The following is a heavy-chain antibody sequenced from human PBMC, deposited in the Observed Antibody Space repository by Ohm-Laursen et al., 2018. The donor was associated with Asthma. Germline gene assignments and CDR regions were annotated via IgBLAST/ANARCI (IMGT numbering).Heavy chain of an antibody. D-gene: IGHD3-22*01. V-gene: IGHV5-51*01. CDR2: IYPGDSDT. CDR3: ARGKRRIKDYYDSSGYYGNWFDP. Sequence: ESLKISCKGSGYSFTSYWIGWVRQMPGKGLEWMGIIYPGDSDTRYSPSFQGQVTISADKSISTAYLQWSSLKASDTAMYYCARGKRRIKDYYDSSGYYGNWFDPWGQGTLVTVSS. CDR1: GYSFTSYW. J-gene: IGHJ5*02.